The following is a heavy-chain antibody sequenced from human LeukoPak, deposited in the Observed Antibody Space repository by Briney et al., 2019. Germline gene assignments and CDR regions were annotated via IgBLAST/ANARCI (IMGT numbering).Heavy chain of an antibody. D-gene: IGHD2-21*02. CDR2: IRYDGSIK. CDR3: ARVFGDTLGWDHMDV. V-gene: IGHV3-30*02. Sequence: GGSLRLSCAASGFIFSSYGMHWVRQAPGKGLDWVAFIRYDGSIKDHADSVKGRFTISRDNSKNSLYLQMSSLKTEDTAVYYCARVFGDTLGWDHMDVWGKGTTVTVSS. J-gene: IGHJ6*03. CDR1: GFIFSSYG.